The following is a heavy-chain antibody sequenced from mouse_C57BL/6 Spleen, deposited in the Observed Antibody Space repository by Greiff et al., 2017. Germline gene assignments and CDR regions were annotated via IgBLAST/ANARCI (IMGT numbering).Heavy chain of an antibody. CDR3: ARSTVVAKVYYAMDY. D-gene: IGHD1-1*01. Sequence: QVHVKQPGAELVRPGSSVKLSCKASGYTFTSYWMHWVKQRPIQGLEWIGNIDPSDSETHYNQKFKDKATLTVDKSSSPAYMQLSRLTSEDSAVYYCARSTVVAKVYYAMDYWGQGTSVTVSS. J-gene: IGHJ4*01. V-gene: IGHV1-52*01. CDR1: GYTFTSYW. CDR2: IDPSDSET.